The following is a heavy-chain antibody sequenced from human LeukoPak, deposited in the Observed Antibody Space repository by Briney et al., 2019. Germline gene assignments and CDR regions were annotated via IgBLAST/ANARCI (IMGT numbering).Heavy chain of an antibody. V-gene: IGHV3-30*18. CDR1: GFTFSSYG. CDR3: AKEAALLWFGESNFGY. Sequence: GGSLRLSCAASGFTFSSYGMHWVRQAPGKGLEWVAVISYDGSNKYYADSVKGRFTISRDNSKNTLYLQMNSLRAEDTAVYYCAKEAALLWFGESNFGYWGQGTLVTVSS. J-gene: IGHJ4*02. D-gene: IGHD3-10*01. CDR2: ISYDGSNK.